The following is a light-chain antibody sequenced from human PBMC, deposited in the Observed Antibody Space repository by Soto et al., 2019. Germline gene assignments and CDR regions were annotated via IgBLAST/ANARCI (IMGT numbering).Light chain of an antibody. J-gene: IGKJ4*01. Sequence: QLTQSPSSLSASVGDRVTITCRASQGISSYLAWYQQKSGKAPKVLIYAAFTLQSGVPSRFSGRGSGTDFTLTISSLQPEDFATYYCQQLNSYPLTFGGGTKVDIK. CDR2: AAF. CDR3: QQLNSYPLT. V-gene: IGKV1-9*01. CDR1: QGISSY.